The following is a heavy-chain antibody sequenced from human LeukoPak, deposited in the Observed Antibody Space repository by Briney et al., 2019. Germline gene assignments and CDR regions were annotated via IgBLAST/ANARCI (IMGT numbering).Heavy chain of an antibody. Sequence: PGGSLRLSCAASGFTFSSYAMHWVRQAPGKGLEWVAVISYDGSNKYYADSVKGRFTISRDNSKNTLYLQMNSLRAEDTAVYYCARLGDYGSGSYGYWGQGTLVTVSS. J-gene: IGHJ4*02. V-gene: IGHV3-30*04. CDR1: GFTFSSYA. D-gene: IGHD3-10*01. CDR2: ISYDGSNK. CDR3: ARLGDYGSGSYGY.